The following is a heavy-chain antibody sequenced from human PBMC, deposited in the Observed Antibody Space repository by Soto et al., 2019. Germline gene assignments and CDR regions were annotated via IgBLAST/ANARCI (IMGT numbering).Heavy chain of an antibody. D-gene: IGHD2-2*03. CDR1: GYTFTSYG. Sequence: QVQLVQSGAEVKKPGASVKVSCKASGYTFTSYGISWVRQAPGQGLEWLRWISAYNGNTNYAQKLQGRVTMTTDTSTSTAYMELRSLRSDDTAVYYCARDPRVGYCISTSCRGPFDYWGPGTLVTVSS. J-gene: IGHJ4*02. CDR3: ARDPRVGYCISTSCRGPFDY. V-gene: IGHV1-18*01. CDR2: ISAYNGNT.